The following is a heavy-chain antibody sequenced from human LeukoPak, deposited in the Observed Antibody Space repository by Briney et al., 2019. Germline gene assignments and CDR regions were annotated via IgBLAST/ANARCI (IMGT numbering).Heavy chain of an antibody. V-gene: IGHV1-8*02. J-gene: IGHJ4*02. CDR3: ALAAGDY. D-gene: IGHD6-13*01. CDR2: MNPNSGNT. Sequence: ASVKVSCKASGYTFTGYYMHWVRQAPGQGLEWMGWMNPNSGNTGYAQKFQGRVTMTRNTSISTAYMELSSLRSEDTAVYYCALAAGDYWGQGTLVTVSS. CDR1: GYTFTGYY.